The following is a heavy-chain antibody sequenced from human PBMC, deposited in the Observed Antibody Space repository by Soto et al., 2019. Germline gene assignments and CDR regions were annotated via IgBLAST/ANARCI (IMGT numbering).Heavy chain of an antibody. CDR1: GGSFSGYY. V-gene: IGHV4-34*01. J-gene: IGHJ5*02. D-gene: IGHD2-2*01. CDR2: INHSGST. CDR3: AKHGDGYCSSTSCPPSGWFDP. Sequence: QVQLQQWGAGLLKPSETLSLTCAVYGGSFSGYYWSWIRQPPGKGLEWIGEINHSGSTNYNPSLKIRVTLSVETSKNQFSLKQSSVTAANPAVYYCAKHGDGYCSSTSCPPSGWFDPWAHGTLVTVSS.